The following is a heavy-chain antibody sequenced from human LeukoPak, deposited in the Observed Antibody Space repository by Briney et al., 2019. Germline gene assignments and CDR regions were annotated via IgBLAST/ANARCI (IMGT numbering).Heavy chain of an antibody. CDR3: ARHKYSSGWPPEGAFDI. CDR1: GASISSYY. J-gene: IGHJ3*02. D-gene: IGHD6-19*01. CDR2: IHYTGTT. V-gene: IGHV4-59*08. Sequence: KPSETLSLTCTVSGASISSYYWSWIRQPPGKGLEWIGYIHYTGTTNYNPSLKSRVTISVDTSKNQFSLKLSSVTAADTAVYYCARHKYSSGWPPEGAFDIWGQGTMVAVSS.